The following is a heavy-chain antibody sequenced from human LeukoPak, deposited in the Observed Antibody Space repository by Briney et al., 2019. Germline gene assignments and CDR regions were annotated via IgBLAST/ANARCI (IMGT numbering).Heavy chain of an antibody. CDR3: ARGAPVAISGPGFDQYFEY. CDR2: MNPDSGNT. J-gene: IGHJ4*02. D-gene: IGHD3-3*01. Sequence: GASVTVSSKPSVYTFDNYDINWVRQAPGQGLERMGWMNPDSGNTGYAQNFQGRVVMTTNTSMKTAYMELRGLRSEDTAIYYCARGAPVAISGPGFDQYFEYWGQGTVVAVSS. V-gene: IGHV1-8*01. CDR1: VYTFDNYD.